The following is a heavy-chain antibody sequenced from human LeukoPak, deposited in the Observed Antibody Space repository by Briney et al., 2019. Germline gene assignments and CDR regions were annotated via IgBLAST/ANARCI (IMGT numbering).Heavy chain of an antibody. Sequence: PSETLSLTCAVSDGSITSNYYWGWIRQPPGKGLEWIGSISYSGSTHYNLSLKSRVTISVDTSKNQFSLKLRSVTAAVTAVYYCARQGGCVTRRCFDFDFWDQGTLVTVSS. CDR2: ISYSGST. D-gene: IGHD2-15*01. CDR1: DGSITSNYY. J-gene: IGHJ4*02. CDR3: ARQGGCVTRRCFDFDF. V-gene: IGHV4-39*01.